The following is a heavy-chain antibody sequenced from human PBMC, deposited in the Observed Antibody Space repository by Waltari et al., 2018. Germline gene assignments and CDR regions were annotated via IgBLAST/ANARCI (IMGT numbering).Heavy chain of an antibody. CDR3: ARGGCSGGSCYSGGMDV. Sequence: QVQLVQSGAEVKKPGSSVKVSCKASGGTFSSYAISGVRQDAGKGLEWMGRIIPILGIANYAQKFQGRVTITADKSTSTAYMELSSLRSEDTAVYYCARGGCSGGSCYSGGMDVWGQGTTVTVSS. CDR2: IIPILGIA. V-gene: IGHV1-69*09. CDR1: GGTFSSYA. J-gene: IGHJ6*02. D-gene: IGHD2-15*01.